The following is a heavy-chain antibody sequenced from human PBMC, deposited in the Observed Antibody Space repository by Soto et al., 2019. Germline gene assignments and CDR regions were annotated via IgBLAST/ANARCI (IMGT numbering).Heavy chain of an antibody. CDR2: IYCSGST. CDR3: ASLDSSGYYSLEY. Sequence: SETLSLTCTVSGGSISSGGYYWSWIRQHPGKGLEWIGYIYCSGSTYYNPSLKSRVTISVDTSKNQFSLKLSSVTAADTAVYYCASLDSSGYYSLEYWGQGTLVTVSS. V-gene: IGHV4-31*03. J-gene: IGHJ4*02. D-gene: IGHD3-22*01. CDR1: GGSISSGGYY.